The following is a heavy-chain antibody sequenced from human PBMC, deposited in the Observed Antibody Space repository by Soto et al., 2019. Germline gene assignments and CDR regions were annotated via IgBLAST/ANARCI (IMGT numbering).Heavy chain of an antibody. D-gene: IGHD1-7*01. CDR3: ARLWITGTTVSWFDP. J-gene: IGHJ5*02. Sequence: ASVKVSCKASGYTFTSYGISWVRQAPGQGLEWMGWISAYNGNTNYAQKLQGRVTMTTDTSTSTAYMELRSLRSDDTAVYYCARLWITGTTVSWFDPWRQGTLVTGSS. CDR2: ISAYNGNT. V-gene: IGHV1-18*01. CDR1: GYTFTSYG.